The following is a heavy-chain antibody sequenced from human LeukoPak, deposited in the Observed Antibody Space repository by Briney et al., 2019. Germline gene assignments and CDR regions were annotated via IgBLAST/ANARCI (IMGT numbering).Heavy chain of an antibody. CDR1: GFTFSSYA. J-gene: IGHJ4*02. V-gene: IGHV3-23*01. CDR2: ISGSGGST. D-gene: IGHD3-10*01. CDR3: AKGDRPWWFGELSYFDY. Sequence: PGGSLRLSCAASGFTFSSYAMSWVRQAPGKGLEWVSAISGSGGSTYYADSVKGRFTISRDNSKNTLYLQMNSLRAEDTAVYYCAKGDRPWWFGELSYFDYWGQGTLVTVSS.